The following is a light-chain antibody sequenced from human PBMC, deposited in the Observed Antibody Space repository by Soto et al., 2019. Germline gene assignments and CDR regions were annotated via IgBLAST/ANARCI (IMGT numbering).Light chain of an antibody. CDR2: KDS. Sequence: SSELTHSPSVSVSPGQTASITCSGDALPKQYAYWYQQKPGQAPVLVIYKDSERPSGIPERFSGSSSGTTVTLTISGVQAEDEADYDCQSADSSGTVVFGGGTKVTVL. CDR1: ALPKQY. V-gene: IGLV3-25*02. CDR3: QSADSSGTVV. J-gene: IGLJ2*01.